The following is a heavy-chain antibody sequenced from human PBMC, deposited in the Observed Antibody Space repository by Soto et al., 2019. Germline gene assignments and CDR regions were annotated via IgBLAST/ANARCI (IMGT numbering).Heavy chain of an antibody. CDR3: ARARDYVSGTNPRQFDY. CDR2: INPNSGGT. CDR1: GYPFTGLY. J-gene: IGHJ4*02. D-gene: IGHD3-10*01. Sequence: GAPVKVSRKAPGYPFTGLYIHWVRQAPGQGLEWMGWINPNSGGTDYAQKFQGWVTMTRDTSINTIYMELSRLRSADTAVYYCARARDYVSGTNPRQFDYWGQGTLVTVSS. V-gene: IGHV1-2*04.